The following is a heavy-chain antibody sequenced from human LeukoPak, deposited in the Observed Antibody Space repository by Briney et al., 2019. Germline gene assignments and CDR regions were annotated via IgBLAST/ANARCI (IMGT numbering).Heavy chain of an antibody. CDR2: IYTSGST. J-gene: IGHJ4*02. V-gene: IGHV4-61*02. CDR3: ARGHKWELLPFDY. CDR1: GGSISSGSYY. D-gene: IGHD1-26*01. Sequence: SQTLSLTCTVSGGSISSGSYYWSWIRQPAGKGLEWIGRIYTSGSTNYNPSLKGRVTISVDTSKNQFSLKLSSVTAADTAVYYCARGHKWELLPFDYWGQGTLVTVSS.